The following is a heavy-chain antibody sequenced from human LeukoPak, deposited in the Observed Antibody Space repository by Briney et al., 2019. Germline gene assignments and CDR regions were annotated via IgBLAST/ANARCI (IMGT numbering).Heavy chain of an antibody. J-gene: IGHJ3*02. Sequence: NTSGTLSLTCSVSGGSISSTNWWSWVRQPPGKGLEWIGETSHRGSTNYNPSLKSRVTISVDKSKNQFSLKLSSVTAADTAVYYCARDWYCYYVSGSDLGYDTFDIWGQGTMVTVSS. V-gene: IGHV4-4*02. CDR3: ARDWYCYYVSGSDLGYDTFDI. D-gene: IGHD3-10*01. CDR1: GGSISSTNW. CDR2: TSHRGST.